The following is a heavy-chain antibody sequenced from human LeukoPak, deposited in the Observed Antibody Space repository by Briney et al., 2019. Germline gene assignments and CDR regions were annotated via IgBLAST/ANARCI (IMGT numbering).Heavy chain of an antibody. CDR3: VTTSQDAGTFYRSYRH. CDR1: GFNFDDYA. J-gene: IGHJ4*02. D-gene: IGHD3-10*01. CDR2: ITGDGSTS. V-gene: IGHV3-43*02. Sequence: GGFLRLSCAASGFNFDDYAMHWVRQSPRKGLEWVSLITGDGSTSHFAASVKGRFTVSRDNTRNSIYLHMNSLTSEDSALYYCVTTSQDAGTFYRSYRHWGQGSVVTVSS.